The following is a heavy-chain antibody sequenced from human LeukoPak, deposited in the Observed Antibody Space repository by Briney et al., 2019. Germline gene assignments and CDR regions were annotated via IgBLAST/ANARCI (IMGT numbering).Heavy chain of an antibody. CDR1: GFTFSSYA. Sequence: PGGSLSLSCAASGFTFSSYAMSWVRQAPGKGLEWVSAISGSGGSTYYADSVKGRFTISRDNSKNTLYLQMNSLRAEDTAVYYCAKDLWFGELLSVIIDYWGQGTLVTVSS. CDR3: AKDLWFGELLSVIIDY. CDR2: ISGSGGST. D-gene: IGHD3-10*01. J-gene: IGHJ4*02. V-gene: IGHV3-23*01.